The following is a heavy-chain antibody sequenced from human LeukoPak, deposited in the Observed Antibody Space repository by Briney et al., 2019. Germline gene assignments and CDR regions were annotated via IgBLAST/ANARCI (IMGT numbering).Heavy chain of an antibody. CDR3: ARGTMVRGVITTNFDY. D-gene: IGHD3-10*01. J-gene: IGHJ4*02. CDR2: IIPIFGTA. CDR1: GYTFTSYA. V-gene: IGHV1-69*13. Sequence: SVKVSCKASGYTFTSYAISWVRQAPGQGLEWMGGIIPIFGTANYAQKFQGRVTITADESTSTAYMELSSLRSEDTAVYYCARGTMVRGVITTNFDYWGQGTLVTVSS.